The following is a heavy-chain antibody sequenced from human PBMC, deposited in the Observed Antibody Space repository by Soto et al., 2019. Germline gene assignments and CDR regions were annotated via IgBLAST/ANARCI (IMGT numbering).Heavy chain of an antibody. Sequence: QVQLQQWGAGLLKPSETLSLTCAVYGGSFSGYYWSWIRQPPGKGLEWIGEINHSGSTNYNPSLRSRVTISVDTSKNQFSLKLSSVTAADTAVYYCARGGALRYFDWLPRSNFDYWGQGTLVTVSS. CDR2: INHSGST. V-gene: IGHV4-34*01. D-gene: IGHD3-9*01. CDR3: ARGGALRYFDWLPRSNFDY. CDR1: GGSFSGYY. J-gene: IGHJ4*02.